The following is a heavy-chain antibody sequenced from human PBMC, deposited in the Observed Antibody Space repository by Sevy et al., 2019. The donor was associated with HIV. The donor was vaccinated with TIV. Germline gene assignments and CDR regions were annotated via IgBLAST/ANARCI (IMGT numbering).Heavy chain of an antibody. CDR2: IDYSGST. V-gene: IGHV4-39*01. CDR1: RGSISSSGYY. D-gene: IGHD1-26*01. J-gene: IGHJ6*02. CDR3: AEVPPRSKMDV. Sequence: SETLSLTCTVSRGSISSSGYYWGWIRQPPGKGLEWIGSIDYSGSTYYNPSPRSRVTVSIDTSKNQFSLKVRSVTAADTPVYYCAEVPPRSKMDVWGQGTTVTVSS.